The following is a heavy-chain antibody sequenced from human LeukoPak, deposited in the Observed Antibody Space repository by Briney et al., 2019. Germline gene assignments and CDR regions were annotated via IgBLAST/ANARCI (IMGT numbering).Heavy chain of an antibody. CDR1: GFTFSSYG. Sequence: GGSLRLSCAASGFTFSSYGMHWVRQAPGKGLEWVAVISYDGSNKYYADSVKGRFTISRDNSKNTLYLQMNSLRAEDTAVYYCARDTTSGYYDSGGYSLYYYYGMDVWGQGTTVTVSS. J-gene: IGHJ6*02. D-gene: IGHD3-22*01. V-gene: IGHV3-30*03. CDR2: ISYDGSNK. CDR3: ARDTTSGYYDSGGYSLYYYYGMDV.